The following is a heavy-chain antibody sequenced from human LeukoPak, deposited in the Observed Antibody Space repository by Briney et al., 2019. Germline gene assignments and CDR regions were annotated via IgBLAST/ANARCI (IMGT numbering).Heavy chain of an antibody. CDR2: IRYDGSNK. CDR1: GFTFSSYG. D-gene: IGHD2-21*01. CDR3: AKGDFGVYGGFDAFDI. Sequence: GGSLRLSCAASGFTFSSYGMHWVRQAPGKGLEWVAFIRYDGSNKYYADSVKGRFTISRDNSKNTLYLQMNSLRAEDTAVYYCAKGDFGVYGGFDAFDIWGQGTMVTVSS. J-gene: IGHJ3*02. V-gene: IGHV3-30*02.